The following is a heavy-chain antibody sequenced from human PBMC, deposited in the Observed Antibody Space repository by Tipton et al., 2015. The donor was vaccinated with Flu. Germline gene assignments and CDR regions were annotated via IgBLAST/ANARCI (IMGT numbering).Heavy chain of an antibody. Sequence: TLSLTCSVSGGSISSGPYFWSWVRQPAGKGLEWIGRIYTSGSTHYNPSLKSRVTISVDTSKNQFSLKLNSVTAADTAVYYCARERNSVYYLDYWGQGTLVTVSS. CDR2: IYTSGST. V-gene: IGHV4-61*02. J-gene: IGHJ4*02. CDR3: ARERNSVYYLDY. D-gene: IGHD1-14*01. CDR1: GGSISSGPYF.